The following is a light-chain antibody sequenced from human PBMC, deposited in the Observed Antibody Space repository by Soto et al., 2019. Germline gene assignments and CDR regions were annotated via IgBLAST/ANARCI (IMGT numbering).Light chain of an antibody. V-gene: IGKV3-20*01. Sequence: EIVLTQSPGTLSLSPGERATLSCRASQSVSSSYLAWYQQKPGQAPRLLIYGASSRATGIPDRFSGSGSGTDFTLTISRLEPEDFAVYYCQQYGSSRGVFGPGTKVDI. CDR1: QSVSSSY. CDR2: GAS. CDR3: QQYGSSRGV. J-gene: IGKJ3*01.